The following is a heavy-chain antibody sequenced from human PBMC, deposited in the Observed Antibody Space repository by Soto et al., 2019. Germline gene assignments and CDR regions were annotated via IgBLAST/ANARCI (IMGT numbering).Heavy chain of an antibody. CDR2: ISGSDSRT. J-gene: IGHJ5*02. CDR1: GFTFSSAA. D-gene: IGHD4-4*01. CDR3: AKSLDIHYKNWFDP. V-gene: IGHV3-23*01. Sequence: EVQILESGGSLVQPGESLRLSCAASGFTFSSAAMNWVRQAPGKGLEWVSIISGSDSRTYYADSVKGRFTISRDNSKNTLYLDMNSLRAEDTAVYYCAKSLDIHYKNWFDPWGQGTLVTVSS.